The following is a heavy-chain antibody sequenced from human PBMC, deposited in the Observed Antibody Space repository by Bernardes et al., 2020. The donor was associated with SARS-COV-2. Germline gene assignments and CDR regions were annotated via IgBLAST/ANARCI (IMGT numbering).Heavy chain of an antibody. CDR1: GFTFSSYA. J-gene: IGHJ4*02. V-gene: IGHV3-23*01. D-gene: IGHD6-6*01. CDR3: ATEYSNLDYYFDY. Sequence: GGSLRVSCAASGFTFSSYAMNWVRQAPGKGLEWVSSISGSGSNTYYADSVKGRFTISRDNSKNTLYLQMNSLRAEDTAVYYCATEYSNLDYYFDYWGQGTLVTVSS. CDR2: ISGSGSNT.